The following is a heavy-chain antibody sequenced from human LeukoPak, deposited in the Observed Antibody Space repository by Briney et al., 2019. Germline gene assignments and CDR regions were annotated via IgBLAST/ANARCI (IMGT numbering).Heavy chain of an antibody. CDR2: ISGSGSST. CDR3: ARHLQTGGYSLYFDY. D-gene: IGHD5-18*01. CDR1: GFTFTSYA. J-gene: IGHJ4*02. V-gene: IGHV3-23*01. Sequence: GGSLRLSCAASGFTFTSYAMNWVRQAPGKGLEWVSTISGSGSSTYYVDSVKGRFTISRDNSKNTLYLQMNSLRAEDTAVYYCARHLQTGGYSLYFDYWGQGTLVTVSS.